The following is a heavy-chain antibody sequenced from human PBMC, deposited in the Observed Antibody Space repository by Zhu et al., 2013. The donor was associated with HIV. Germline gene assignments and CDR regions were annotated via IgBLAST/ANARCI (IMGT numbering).Heavy chain of an antibody. D-gene: IGHD3-22*01. CDR3: AKDPRPYSSGYYYMMNAFDM. Sequence: EVQLLESGGDLVQPGGSLRLSCAASGFTFSSCAMSWVRQAPGKGLEWVSTVSGSGDTTYYADSVKGRFTISRDNAKNTLYLQMNSLRVDDTAVYYCAKDPRPYSSGYYYMMNAFDMWGQGTMVTVSS. V-gene: IGHV3-23*01. CDR1: GFTFSSCA. CDR2: VSGSGDTT. J-gene: IGHJ3*02.